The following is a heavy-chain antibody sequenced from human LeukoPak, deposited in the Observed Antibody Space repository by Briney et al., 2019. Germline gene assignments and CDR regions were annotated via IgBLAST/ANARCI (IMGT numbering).Heavy chain of an antibody. Sequence: ASVKVSCKASGYTFTAYYMHWVRQAPGQGLEWMGWINPNSGGTNYAQKFQGRVTMTRDTSISTAYMELSRLRSDDTAVYYCAREVNYYDSSGYYCDYWGQGTLVTVSS. CDR2: INPNSGGT. J-gene: IGHJ4*02. V-gene: IGHV1-2*02. CDR1: GYTFTAYY. D-gene: IGHD3-22*01. CDR3: AREVNYYDSSGYYCDY.